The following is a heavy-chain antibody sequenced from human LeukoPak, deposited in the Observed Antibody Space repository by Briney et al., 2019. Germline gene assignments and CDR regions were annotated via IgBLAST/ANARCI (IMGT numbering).Heavy chain of an antibody. D-gene: IGHD3-9*01. CDR1: GGSFSGYN. Sequence: PSETLSLTCAVYGGSFSGYNWSWIRQPPGKGLEWIGEINHIGSTNYNPSLKSRVTISVDTSKNQFSLKLSSVTAADTAVYYCARGHRYDILTGYYPIYYYYYMDVWGKGTTVTVSS. CDR2: INHIGST. V-gene: IGHV4-34*01. CDR3: ARGHRYDILTGYYPIYYYYYMDV. J-gene: IGHJ6*03.